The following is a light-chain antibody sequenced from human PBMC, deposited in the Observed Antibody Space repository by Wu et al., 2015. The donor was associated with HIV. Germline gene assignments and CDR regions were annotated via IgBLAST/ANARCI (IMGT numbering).Light chain of an antibody. CDR3: QKXNTAPWT. CDR2: AAS. V-gene: IGKV1-27*01. J-gene: IGKJ1*01. Sequence: DIQLTQSPSFLPASVGDRVTISCRASQGIRSYLAWYQQKPGKAPNLLIYAASTLQSGVPSRFSGSGSGTDFTLTISSLQPEDVATYYCQKXNTAPWTFGQGTKVEMK. CDR1: QGIRSY.